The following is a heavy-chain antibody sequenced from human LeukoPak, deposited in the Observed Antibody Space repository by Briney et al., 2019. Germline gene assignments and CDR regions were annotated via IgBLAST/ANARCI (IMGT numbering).Heavy chain of an antibody. V-gene: IGHV4-34*01. CDR3: ARDISSSGYYLVFDY. CDR1: GGSFSGYY. J-gene: IGHJ4*02. CDR2: INHSGSI. Sequence: SETLSLTCTVYGGSFSGYYWSWIRQPPGRGLEWIGEINHSGSINYNPSLKSRVTISVDTSKNQFSLKLSSVTAADTAVYYCARDISSSGYYLVFDYWGQGTLVTVSS. D-gene: IGHD3-22*01.